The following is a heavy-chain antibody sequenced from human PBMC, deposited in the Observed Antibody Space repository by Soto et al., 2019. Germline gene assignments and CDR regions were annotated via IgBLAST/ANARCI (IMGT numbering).Heavy chain of an antibody. CDR3: SKGDGAARIYYSYGLDV. Sequence: EVQLLESGGGLVQPGGSLRLSCAASGFTFSSYAMSWVRQVPGKGLEWVSAISGSGDDTYYADPVKGRFTISRDNSKITLYLQMNSLRAEDTAVYYCSKGDGAARIYYSYGLDVWGQGATVTVSS. CDR2: ISGSGDDT. CDR1: GFTFSSYA. J-gene: IGHJ6*02. V-gene: IGHV3-23*01. D-gene: IGHD6-6*01.